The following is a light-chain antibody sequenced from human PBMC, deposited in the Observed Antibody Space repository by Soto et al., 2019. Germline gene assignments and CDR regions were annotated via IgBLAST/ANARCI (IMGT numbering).Light chain of an antibody. V-gene: IGKV3-15*01. CDR3: QQYNSYST. CDR1: QSISRS. J-gene: IGKJ4*01. Sequence: EIVWTQSPATLSLSPGERANISGRASQSISRSLAWYQQKPGQAPSVLISDASTRATGIPARFSGSGSGTEFTLTISSLKPDDFATYYCQQYNSYSTFGGGTKVDI. CDR2: DAS.